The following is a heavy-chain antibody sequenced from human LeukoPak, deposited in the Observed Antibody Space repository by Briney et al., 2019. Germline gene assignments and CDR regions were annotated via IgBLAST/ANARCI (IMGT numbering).Heavy chain of an antibody. CDR3: AREARIAAAYYYYYMDV. V-gene: IGHV3-30*03. CDR1: GFTFSNYV. Sequence: QPGGSLRLSCAGSGFTFSNYVMHWVRQAPGKGLQWVALISYDGSYKYYADSVKGRITISRDNSKNTLYLQMGSLRAEDMAVYYCAREARIAAAYYYYYMDVWGKGTTVTVSS. D-gene: IGHD6-13*01. CDR2: ISYDGSYK. J-gene: IGHJ6*03.